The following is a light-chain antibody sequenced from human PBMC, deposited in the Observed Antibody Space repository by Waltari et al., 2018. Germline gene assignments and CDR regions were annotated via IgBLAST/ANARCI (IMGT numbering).Light chain of an antibody. Sequence: TCRASQSIGSYLKWYQQKPGKVPKLLIFAASRLQSGVPSRFSGSGSGTDFTLTIRSLTSEDFATYYCQQSFSVPWTFGQGTKVEIK. CDR1: QSIGSY. CDR2: AAS. CDR3: QQSFSVPWT. V-gene: IGKV1-39*01. J-gene: IGKJ1*01.